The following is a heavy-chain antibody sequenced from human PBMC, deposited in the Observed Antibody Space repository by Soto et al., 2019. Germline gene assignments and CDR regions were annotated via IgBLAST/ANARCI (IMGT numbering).Heavy chain of an antibody. D-gene: IGHD2-2*01. V-gene: IGHV4-39*01. J-gene: IGHJ6*02. CDR2: IYYSGNT. Sequence: QLQLQESGPGLVKPSETLSLTCTVSGGSMTSNSYYWGWIRQPPGKGLEWIGSIYYSGNTYYNPSLKSRVSISVDTSTDQFSLRLSSVTAADTAVYYCARHWTGIVVVPAAMFPAVWGQGTTVTVSS. CDR3: ARHWTGIVVVPAAMFPAV. CDR1: GGSMTSNSYY.